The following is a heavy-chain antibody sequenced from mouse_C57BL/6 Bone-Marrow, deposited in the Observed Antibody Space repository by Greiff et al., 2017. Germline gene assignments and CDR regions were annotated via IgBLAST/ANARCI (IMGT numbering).Heavy chain of an antibody. Sequence: QVQLQQSGPELVKPGASVKISCKASGYAFSSSWMNWVKQRPGKGLEWIGRIYPGDGDTNYNGKFKGKATLTADKSSSTAYMQLSSLTSEDSAVYFCARLYYGYDGFAYWGQGTLVTVSA. CDR3: ARLYYGYDGFAY. J-gene: IGHJ3*01. V-gene: IGHV1-82*01. D-gene: IGHD2-2*01. CDR1: GYAFSSSW. CDR2: IYPGDGDT.